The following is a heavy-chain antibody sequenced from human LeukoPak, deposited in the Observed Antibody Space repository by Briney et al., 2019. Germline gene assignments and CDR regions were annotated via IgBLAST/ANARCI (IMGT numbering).Heavy chain of an antibody. V-gene: IGHV3-74*01. CDR3: ARDHPRVAAAGTID. J-gene: IGHJ4*02. D-gene: IGHD6-13*01. CDR2: IHSDGSST. CDR1: GFTFSSYW. Sequence: PGGSLRLSCAASGFTFSSYWMHWVRQAPGKGLVWVSRIHSDGSSTSYADSVKGRFTISRDNAKNTLYLQMNSLRAEDTAVYYCARDHPRVAAAGTIDWGQGTLVTVSS.